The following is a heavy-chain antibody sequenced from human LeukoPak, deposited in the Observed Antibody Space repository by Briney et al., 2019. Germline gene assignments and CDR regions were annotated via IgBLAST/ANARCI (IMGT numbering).Heavy chain of an antibody. D-gene: IGHD1-26*01. V-gene: IGHV1-2*02. CDR3: ARGGRWELPRPYAFDI. CDR1: GYTFTDYY. Sequence: ASVKVSCKASGYTFTDYYMHWVRQAPGQGLEWMGWINPNSGGTNYAQKFQGRVTITTDTSTSTAYMELGRLRSDDTAVYYCARGGRWELPRPYAFDIWGQGTLVTVSS. CDR2: INPNSGGT. J-gene: IGHJ3*02.